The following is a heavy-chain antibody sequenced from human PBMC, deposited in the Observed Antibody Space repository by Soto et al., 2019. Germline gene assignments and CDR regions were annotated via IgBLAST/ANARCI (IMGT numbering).Heavy chain of an antibody. CDR1: GFTFSSYS. CDR3: ARGDFWSGH. V-gene: IGHV3-48*02. D-gene: IGHD3-3*01. J-gene: IGHJ4*02. CDR2: ISSSSSTI. Sequence: EVQLVESGGGLVQPGGSLRLSCAASGFTFSSYSMNWVRQAPGKGLEWVSYISSSSSTIYYADSVKGRFTISRDNAKNSLDLQMNSLRDEDTAVYYCARGDFWSGHWGQGTLVTVSS.